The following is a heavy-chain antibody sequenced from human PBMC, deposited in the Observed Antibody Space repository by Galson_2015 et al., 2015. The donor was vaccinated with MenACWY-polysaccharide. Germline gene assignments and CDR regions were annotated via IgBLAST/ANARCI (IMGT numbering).Heavy chain of an antibody. J-gene: IGHJ4*02. V-gene: IGHV6-1*01. CDR3: VRGGFGQTVGKFDY. CDR2: TYYRTKWYD. Sequence: CAISGDSVSSNSVSWNWIRQTPSRGLEWLGRTYYRTKWYDDYAVSVRSRVTINPDTSKNQFSLHLNSVTPEDTAVYYCVRGGFGQTVGKFDYWGQGALVTVSS. D-gene: IGHD3-10*01. CDR1: GDSVSSNSVS.